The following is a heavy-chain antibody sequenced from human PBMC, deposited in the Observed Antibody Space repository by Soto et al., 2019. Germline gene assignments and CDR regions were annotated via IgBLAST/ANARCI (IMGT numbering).Heavy chain of an antibody. CDR3: AIVSTTFHFSRRDALD. V-gene: IGHV1-69*13. CDR1: GGTFSSYA. D-gene: IGHD2-2*01. Sequence: SVKVSFKASGGTFSSYAISWVRQAPGQGFEWMGGIIPIFGTANYAQKFQRRVTLTADESTSTAYMELSSLRSEYTAVYYRAIVSTTFHFSRRDALDWG. J-gene: IGHJ1*01. CDR2: IIPIFGTA.